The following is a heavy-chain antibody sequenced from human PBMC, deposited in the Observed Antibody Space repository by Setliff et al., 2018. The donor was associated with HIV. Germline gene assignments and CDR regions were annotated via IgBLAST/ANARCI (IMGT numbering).Heavy chain of an antibody. CDR3: ARDVPWGDYYYYMDV. J-gene: IGHJ6*03. CDR2: IYTSGST. V-gene: IGHV4-4*07. CDR1: GGSISSYY. Sequence: SESLSLTCTVSGGSISSYYWSWIRQPAGKGLEWIGHIYTSGSTNYNPSLKSRVTMSVDTSKNQFSLKLSSVTAADTAVYYCARDVPWGDYYYYMDVWGKGTTVTVSS. D-gene: IGHD3-16*01.